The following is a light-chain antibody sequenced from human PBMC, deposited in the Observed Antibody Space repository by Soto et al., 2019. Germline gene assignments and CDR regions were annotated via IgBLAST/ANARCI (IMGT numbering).Light chain of an antibody. V-gene: IGKV3-11*01. J-gene: IGKJ5*01. CDR1: QSVSSY. CDR3: QQSYNWPIT. Sequence: EIVLTQSPATLSLSPGERATLSCRASQSVSSYLAWYQQKPGQAPRLLIYDMSTRATGIPDRFSGSGSGTEFTLTISGLQSEDFATYYCQQSYNWPITFGQGTRLEN. CDR2: DMS.